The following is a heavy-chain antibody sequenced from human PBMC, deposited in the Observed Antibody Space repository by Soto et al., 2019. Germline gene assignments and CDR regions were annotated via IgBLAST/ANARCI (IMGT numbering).Heavy chain of an antibody. CDR1: GGSISSSSYY. Sequence: QLQLQESGPGLVKPSETLSLTCTVSGGSISSSSYYWGWIRQPPGKGLEWIGSIYYSGNTYYTPSPKSRVTISVETSKNQFSLKLSSVTAADTAVYYCAREGGRYCTGGSCQVDYWGQGTLVTVSS. CDR3: AREGGRYCTGGSCQVDY. V-gene: IGHV4-39*02. CDR2: IYYSGNT. D-gene: IGHD2-15*01. J-gene: IGHJ4*02.